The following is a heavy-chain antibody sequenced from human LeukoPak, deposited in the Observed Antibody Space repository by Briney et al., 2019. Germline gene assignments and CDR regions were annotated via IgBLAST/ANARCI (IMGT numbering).Heavy chain of an antibody. CDR2: IYHSGNT. CDR1: GASVSSND. D-gene: IGHD6-19*01. V-gene: IGHV4-4*09. Sequence: PSETLSLTCYVSGASVSSNDWSWIRQPPGKGLEWIGYIYHSGNTNYSPSLESRVTMSVDESKNQFSLRVHFVSAADTAVYYCASTRRAAVAGRFDSWGPETLVTVSS. CDR3: ASTRRAAVAGRFDS. J-gene: IGHJ4*02.